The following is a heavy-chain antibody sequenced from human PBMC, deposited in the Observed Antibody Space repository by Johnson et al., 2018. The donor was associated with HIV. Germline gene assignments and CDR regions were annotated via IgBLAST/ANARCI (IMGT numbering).Heavy chain of an antibody. CDR1: GFIFSDYY. J-gene: IGHJ3*02. D-gene: IGHD1-26*01. Sequence: VQLVESGGGLVKPGGSLRLSCAASGFIFSDYYMHWVRQTTGKGLEWVSAIGTAGDTYYPSSVKGRFTISRENAKNSLYLQMNSLRAGDTAVYYCARGGGSLRWDLSFDIWGQGTMVTVSS. CDR3: ARGGGSLRWDLSFDI. V-gene: IGHV3-13*01. CDR2: IGTAGDT.